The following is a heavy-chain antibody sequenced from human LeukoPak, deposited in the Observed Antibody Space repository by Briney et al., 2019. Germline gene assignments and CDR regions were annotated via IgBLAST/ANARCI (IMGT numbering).Heavy chain of an antibody. J-gene: IGHJ4*02. CDR1: GFTFSSYE. CDR2: ISSSGSVI. V-gene: IGHV3-48*03. D-gene: IGHD6-19*01. CDR3: ARDLGSGWNYFDF. Sequence: QPGGPLRLSCAASGFTFSSYEMNWVRQAPGKGLEWVSYISSSGSVIYYADSVKGRFTTSRDNAKNSLNLQMNSLRAEDTAVYYCARDLGSGWNYFDFWGQGTLVTVSS.